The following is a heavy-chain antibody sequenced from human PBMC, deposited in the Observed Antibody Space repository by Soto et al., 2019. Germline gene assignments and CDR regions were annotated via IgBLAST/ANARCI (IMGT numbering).Heavy chain of an antibody. V-gene: IGHV4-39*01. D-gene: IGHD3-10*01. CDR2: IYYSGSI. CDR1: GGSGSISSGSYF. CDR3: ARRSGYYGSGSFDP. J-gene: IGHJ5*02. Sequence: QVQLQESGPGLVKPSETLSLTCTVSGGSGSISSGSYFWGWIRQPPGKGLEWIGTIYYSGSILYNPSLKSRVTLSVDTSKNQFSLKLNSVTAADTAMYYCARRSGYYGSGSFDPWGQGTLVTVSS.